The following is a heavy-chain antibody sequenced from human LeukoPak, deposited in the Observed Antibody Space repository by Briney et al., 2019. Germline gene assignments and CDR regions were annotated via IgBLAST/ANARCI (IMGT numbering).Heavy chain of an antibody. CDR1: GITLSSQY. CDR2: IYPDGTT. D-gene: IGHD2-2*01. V-gene: IGHV3-66*02. Sequence: GGSLRLSCAAFGITLSSQYMSWVRQAPGKGLEWVSVIYPDGTTYYPDSVKGRFTIFRDNSENTLSLQMNRLRDEDTALYYCACSTSKKDFDYWGPGTMVTVSS. J-gene: IGHJ4*02. CDR3: ACSTSKKDFDY.